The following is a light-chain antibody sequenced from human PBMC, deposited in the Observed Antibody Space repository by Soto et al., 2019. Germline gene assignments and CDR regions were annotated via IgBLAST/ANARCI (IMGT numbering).Light chain of an antibody. CDR3: QQYNSWT. J-gene: IGKJ1*01. CDR1: QSINNW. V-gene: IGKV1-5*01. Sequence: DVQMTQSPSSLSASVGDRVTITCRASQSINNWLAWYQQKPGKAPKFLIYDASTLETGVPSRFSGSASGTEFTLTISGLQPDDFATYYCQQYNSWTFGQGTKVDIK. CDR2: DAS.